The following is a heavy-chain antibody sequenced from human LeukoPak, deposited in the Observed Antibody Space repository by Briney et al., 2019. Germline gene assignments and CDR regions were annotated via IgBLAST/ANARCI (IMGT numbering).Heavy chain of an antibody. Sequence: SETLSLTCTVSGDSISSSNHYWGWIRQPPGKGLEWIGSIYYSGSTYYNPSLKSRVTISVDTSKNQFSLKLSSVTAADTAVYYCARDPYGDYVLDYWGQGTLVTVSS. CDR3: ARDPYGDYVLDY. D-gene: IGHD4-17*01. CDR2: IYYSGST. J-gene: IGHJ4*02. CDR1: GDSISSSNHY. V-gene: IGHV4-39*07.